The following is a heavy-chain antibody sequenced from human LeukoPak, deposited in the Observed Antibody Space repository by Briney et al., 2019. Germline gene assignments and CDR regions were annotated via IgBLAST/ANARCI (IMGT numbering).Heavy chain of an antibody. V-gene: IGHV3-48*03. CDR1: GFSFSSYA. Sequence: GGSLRLSCAASGFSFSSYAMAWVRQAPGKGLEWVSYISSSGSTIYYADSVKGRFTISRDNAKNSLYLQMNSLRAEDTAVYYCAIDHLGGSSWLLFDYWGQGTLVTVSS. D-gene: IGHD6-13*01. CDR2: ISSSGSTI. J-gene: IGHJ4*02. CDR3: AIDHLGGSSWLLFDY.